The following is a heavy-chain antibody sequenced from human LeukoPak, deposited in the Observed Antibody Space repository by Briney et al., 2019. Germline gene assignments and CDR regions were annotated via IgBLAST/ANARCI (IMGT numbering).Heavy chain of an antibody. CDR2: IDHSGST. Sequence: PSETLSLTCAVYGGSFSGYYWIWIRQPPGKGLEWIGEIDHSGSTNYNPSLKSRVTISVDTSKNQFSLKLSSVTAADTAVYYCARGPSYDFWSGHNFDYWGQGTLVTVSS. CDR3: ARGPSYDFWSGHNFDY. D-gene: IGHD3-3*01. J-gene: IGHJ4*02. V-gene: IGHV4-34*01. CDR1: GGSFSGYY.